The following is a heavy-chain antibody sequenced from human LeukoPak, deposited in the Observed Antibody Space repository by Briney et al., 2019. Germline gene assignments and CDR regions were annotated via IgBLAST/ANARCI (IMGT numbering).Heavy chain of an antibody. J-gene: IGHJ4*02. CDR3: ARDNYYHYDY. Sequence: GASVKVSCKASGYTFTIYGVNWVRQAPGQGLEWIGWINTNTGNPTYAQGFTGRFVFSLDTSVSTAYLQISSLKAEDTAVYYCARDNYYHYDYWGQGTLVTVSS. V-gene: IGHV7-4-1*02. CDR1: GYTFTIYG. CDR2: INTNTGNP. D-gene: IGHD3-10*01.